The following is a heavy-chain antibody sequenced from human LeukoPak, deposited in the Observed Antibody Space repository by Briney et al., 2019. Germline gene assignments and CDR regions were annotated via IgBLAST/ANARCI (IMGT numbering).Heavy chain of an antibody. J-gene: IGHJ4*02. Sequence: GGSLRLSCAASGFSVSDYSISWIRQSPGKGTEWISYVMSGRGSTNYADSVKGRFTISRDNAKNSVALQLDGLRADDTAVYFCTRERRGSYYAFESWGQGTLVTVSS. CDR2: VMSGRGST. CDR3: TRERRGSYYAFES. V-gene: IGHV3-11*05. D-gene: IGHD3-16*01. CDR1: GFSVSDYS.